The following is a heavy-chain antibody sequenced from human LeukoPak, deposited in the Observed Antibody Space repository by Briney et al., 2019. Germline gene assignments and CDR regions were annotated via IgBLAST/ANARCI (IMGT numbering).Heavy chain of an antibody. D-gene: IGHD3-16*01. V-gene: IGHV4-39*07. CDR1: GDSISTGSYY. CDR2: IYYSGST. Sequence: PSETLSLTCTVSGDSISTGSYYWGWVRQSPGKGLEWIASIYYSGSTHYNPSLKSRVSISRDTSKNQFSLNLSSVTAADTAVYYCARRRVGRGYGPTDWGQGTLVTVSS. CDR3: ARRRVGRGYGPTD. J-gene: IGHJ4*02.